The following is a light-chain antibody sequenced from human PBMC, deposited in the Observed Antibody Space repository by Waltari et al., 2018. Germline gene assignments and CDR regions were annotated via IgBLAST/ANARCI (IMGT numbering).Light chain of an antibody. CDR2: DVT. J-gene: IGLJ2*01. CDR1: SSDVGGYNY. Sequence: QSALTQPPSASGSPGLSVTISCTGTSSDVGGYNYVSWYQQHPGKAPKLMIYDVTTRPSRVPDRFSASKSGNTPSLTVSGLQAEDEADYYCSSYAGSNNLVFGGGTKLTVL. V-gene: IGLV2-8*01. CDR3: SSYAGSNNLV.